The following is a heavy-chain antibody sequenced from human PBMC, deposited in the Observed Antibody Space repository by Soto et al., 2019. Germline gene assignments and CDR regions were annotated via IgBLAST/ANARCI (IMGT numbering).Heavy chain of an antibody. V-gene: IGHV4-34*01. CDR3: ARDPSNSSGNQVHFDY. D-gene: IGHD3-22*01. CDR1: GDSFSDYY. J-gene: IGHJ4*02. Sequence: PSETLSLTCGVYGDSFSDYYWAWVRQPPGKGLERIGEINHSGNTYFAPSLKSRLSMSVDTSRNHVALHLTSVTAADTAVYYCARDPSNSSGNQVHFDYWGQGTLVTVSS. CDR2: INHSGNT.